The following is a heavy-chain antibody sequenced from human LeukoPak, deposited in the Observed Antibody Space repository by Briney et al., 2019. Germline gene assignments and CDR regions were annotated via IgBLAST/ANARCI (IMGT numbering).Heavy chain of an antibody. V-gene: IGHV3-23*01. CDR2: ISGSGGST. Sequence: PGGSLRLSCAASGLTFSSYAMSWVRQAPGKGLEWVSAISGSGGSTYYADSVKGRFTISRDNSKNTLYLQMNSLRAEDTAVYYCAKVLDSSGCFDYWGQGTLVTVSS. CDR1: GLTFSSYA. CDR3: AKVLDSSGCFDY. J-gene: IGHJ4*02. D-gene: IGHD6-19*01.